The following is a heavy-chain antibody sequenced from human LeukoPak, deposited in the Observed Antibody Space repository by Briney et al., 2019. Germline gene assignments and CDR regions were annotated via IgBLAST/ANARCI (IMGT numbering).Heavy chain of an antibody. CDR3: ARHLTPPPGDSYGYLVGSFDP. CDR2: IYYSGST. V-gene: IGHV4-39*01. Sequence: SETLSLTCTVSGGSISSSSYYWGWSRQPPGKGLERIGSIYYSGSTYYNPSLKSRVTISVDTSKNQFSLKLSSVTAADTAVYYCARHLTPPPGDSYGYLVGSFDPWGQGTLVTVSS. CDR1: GGSISSSSYY. D-gene: IGHD5-18*01. J-gene: IGHJ5*02.